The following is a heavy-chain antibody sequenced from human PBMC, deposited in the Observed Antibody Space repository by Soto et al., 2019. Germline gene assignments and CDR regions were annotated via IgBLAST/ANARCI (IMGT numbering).Heavy chain of an antibody. D-gene: IGHD5-18*01. CDR2: IYYSGST. CDR3: ARSIQLWTQDYYYYYMDV. Sequence: PSETLSLTCTVSGGSISRYYWSWIRQPPGKGLEWIGYIYYSGSTNYNPSLKSRVTISVDTSKNQFSLKLSSVTAADTAVYYCARSIQLWTQDYYYYYMDVWGKGTTVTVSS. J-gene: IGHJ6*03. CDR1: GGSISRYY. V-gene: IGHV4-59*01.